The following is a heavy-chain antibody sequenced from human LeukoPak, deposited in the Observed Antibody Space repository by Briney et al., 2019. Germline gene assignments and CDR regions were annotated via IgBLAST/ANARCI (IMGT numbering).Heavy chain of an antibody. J-gene: IGHJ5*02. CDR2: IYYSGST. Sequence: PSETLSLTCAVSGGSISSGGYYWGWIRQPPGKGLEWIGSIYYSGSTYYNPSLKSRVTISVDRSKNQFSLKLSSVTAADTAVYYCAREGYSSGWYRFDPWGQGTLVTVSS. CDR3: AREGYSSGWYRFDP. D-gene: IGHD6-19*01. V-gene: IGHV4-39*07. CDR1: GGSISSGGYY.